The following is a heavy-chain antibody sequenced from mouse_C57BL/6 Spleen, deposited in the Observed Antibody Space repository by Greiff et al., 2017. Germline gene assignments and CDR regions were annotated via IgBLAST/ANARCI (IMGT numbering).Heavy chain of an antibody. Sequence: QVQLQQSGAELVMPGASVKLSCKASGYTFTSYWMHWVKQRPGQGLEWIGEIDPSDSYTNYNQKFKGKSTLTVDKSSNTAYMQLSSLTSEYSAVYYCASPLIAAVVAPFAYWGQGTLVTVSA. V-gene: IGHV1-69*01. CDR2: IDPSDSYT. J-gene: IGHJ3*01. CDR1: GYTFTSYW. D-gene: IGHD1-1*01. CDR3: ASPLIAAVVAPFAY.